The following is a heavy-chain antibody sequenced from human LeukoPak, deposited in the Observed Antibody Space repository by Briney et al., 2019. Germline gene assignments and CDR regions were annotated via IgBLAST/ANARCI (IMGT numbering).Heavy chain of an antibody. J-gene: IGHJ1*01. Sequence: SETLSLTCTVPVGSISSDYWSWIRQPPGKGLEWSGYIYYSGSTNYNPSLKSRVTISADTSKNQFSLKLSSVTAADTAEYSCARATSRSSSGLFQHWRQGTLVTVSS. CDR1: VGSISSDY. CDR3: ARATSRSSSGLFQH. D-gene: IGHD6-19*01. V-gene: IGHV4-59*01. CDR2: IYYSGST.